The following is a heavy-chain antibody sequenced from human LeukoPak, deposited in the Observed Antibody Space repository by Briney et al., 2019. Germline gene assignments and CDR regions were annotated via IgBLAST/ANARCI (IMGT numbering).Heavy chain of an antibody. CDR1: GGSFSGYY. D-gene: IGHD3-16*01. Sequence: SETLSLTCAVYGGSFSGYYWSWIRQPPGKGLGWMGEINHSGSTNYNPSLKSRVTISVDTSKNQFSLKLSSVTAADTAVYYCARGGRLRFYYYYMDVWGKGTTVTVSS. CDR2: INHSGST. V-gene: IGHV4-34*01. J-gene: IGHJ6*03. CDR3: ARGGRLRFYYYYMDV.